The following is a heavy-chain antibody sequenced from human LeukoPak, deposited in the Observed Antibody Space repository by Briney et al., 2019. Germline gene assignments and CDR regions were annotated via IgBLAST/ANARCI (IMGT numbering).Heavy chain of an antibody. J-gene: IGHJ4*02. D-gene: IGHD3-22*01. Sequence: GGSLRLSCAASGFTFSTYAMSWVRQAPGKGLEWVSAISGSGGSTYYADSVKGRFTISRDNSKNTLYLQMNSLRAEDTAVYYCAKDHSSAYYAYYFDNWGQGTLVTVSS. CDR3: AKDHSSAYYAYYFDN. V-gene: IGHV3-23*01. CDR1: GFTFSTYA. CDR2: ISGSGGST.